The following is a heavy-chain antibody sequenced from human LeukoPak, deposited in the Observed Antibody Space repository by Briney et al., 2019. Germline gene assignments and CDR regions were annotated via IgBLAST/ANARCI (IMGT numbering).Heavy chain of an antibody. Sequence: GASVKVSCKVSGYTLTELSMHWLRQAPGKGLEWMGGFDPEDGETTYAQKFQGRVTMTEDTSTDTAYMELSSLRSEDTAVYYCATDGRKKYYYDSSGLVWGQGTLVTVSS. J-gene: IGHJ4*02. CDR1: GYTLTELS. CDR2: FDPEDGET. CDR3: ATDGRKKYYYDSSGLV. D-gene: IGHD3-22*01. V-gene: IGHV1-24*01.